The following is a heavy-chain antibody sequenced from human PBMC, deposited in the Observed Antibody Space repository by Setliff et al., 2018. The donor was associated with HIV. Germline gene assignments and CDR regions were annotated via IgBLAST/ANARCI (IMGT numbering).Heavy chain of an antibody. CDR3: ARVRLYNTALDY. Sequence: PGGSLRLSCAASAFSLTNFEMNWVRQAPGKGLEWLSYISRSGTTVYYADSVKGRFTISRDNAKNSVFLQLNSLRAEDTAVYYCARVRLYNTALDYWGQGTLVTVSS. J-gene: IGHJ4*02. CDR1: AFSLTNFE. CDR2: ISRSGTTV. V-gene: IGHV3-48*03. D-gene: IGHD3-3*01.